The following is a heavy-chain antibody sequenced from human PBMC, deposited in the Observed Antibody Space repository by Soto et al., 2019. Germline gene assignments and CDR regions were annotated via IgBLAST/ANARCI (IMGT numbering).Heavy chain of an antibody. CDR2: ISSSSSYT. V-gene: IGHV3-11*06. CDR3: ATLSPADYYYGMDV. CDR1: GFTFSDYY. Sequence: GGSLRLSCAASGFTFSDYYMSWIRQAPGKGLEWVSYISSSSSYTNYADSVKGRFTISRDNAKNSLYLQMNSLRAEDTAVYYCATLSPADYYYGMDVWGQGTTVTVSS. J-gene: IGHJ6*02.